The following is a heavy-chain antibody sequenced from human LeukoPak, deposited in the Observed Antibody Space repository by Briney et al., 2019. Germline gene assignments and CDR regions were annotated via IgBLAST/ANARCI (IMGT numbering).Heavy chain of an antibody. V-gene: IGHV1-2*06. CDR1: GFTFTDYY. CDR3: ATDGGNHNFDY. CDR2: IILNNGAT. J-gene: IGHJ4*02. Sequence: ASVKVSCKASGFTFTDYYLHWVRQAPGQGLEWMGRIILNNGATNYAQKFQGSVTLPRDTSISTAYMELSRQTSDDTAVYYCATDGGNHNFDYWGQGTLVIVSS. D-gene: IGHD1-14*01.